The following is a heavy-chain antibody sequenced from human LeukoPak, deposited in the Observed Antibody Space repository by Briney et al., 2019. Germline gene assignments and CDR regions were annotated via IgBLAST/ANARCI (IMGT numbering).Heavy chain of an antibody. J-gene: IGHJ4*02. CDR1: GFTFSSYA. CDR2: ISGSGGST. CDR3: ARVEKSRGYSYGLDY. Sequence: GSLRLSCAASGFTFSSYAMSWVRQAPGKGLEWVSAISGSGGSTYYADSVKGRFTISRDNAKNSLYLQMNSLRAEDTAVYYCARVEKSRGYSYGLDYWGQGTLVTVSS. D-gene: IGHD5-18*01. V-gene: IGHV3-23*01.